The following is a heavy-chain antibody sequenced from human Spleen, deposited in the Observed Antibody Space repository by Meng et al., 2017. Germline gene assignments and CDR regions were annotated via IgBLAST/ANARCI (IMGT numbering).Heavy chain of an antibody. CDR1: GFTVSHNY. J-gene: IGHJ4*02. Sequence: GESLKISCAASGFTVSHNYMSWVRQAPGKGLEWVSVIYSGGNTYYADSVKGRFTISRDNSKNTVFLQINSLRAEDTAVYYCAKGWEFLDYWGQGTLVTVSS. V-gene: IGHV3-66*02. CDR2: IYSGGNT. CDR3: AKGWEFLDY. D-gene: IGHD1-26*01.